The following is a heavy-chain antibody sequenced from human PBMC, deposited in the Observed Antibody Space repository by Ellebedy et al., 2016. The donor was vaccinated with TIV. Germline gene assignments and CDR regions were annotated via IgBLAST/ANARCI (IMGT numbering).Heavy chain of an antibody. J-gene: IGHJ2*01. Sequence: GESLKISCKGSGYTFSNEWIGWVRQMPGKGLEWMGIIYPDDSETRYSASFQGQFTISADKSISTAYLQWSSVKASDTAMYFCARHRNYYGSGTYRAWFFDLWGRGTLVTVSS. CDR1: GYTFSNEW. CDR3: ARHRNYYGSGTYRAWFFDL. V-gene: IGHV5-51*01. CDR2: IYPDDSET. D-gene: IGHD3-10*01.